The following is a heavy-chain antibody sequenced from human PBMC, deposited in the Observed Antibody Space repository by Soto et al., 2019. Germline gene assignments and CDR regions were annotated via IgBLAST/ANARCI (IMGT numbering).Heavy chain of an antibody. V-gene: IGHV4-61*01. CDR3: AREGGVLRLSNWLDP. CDR1: GDSVRSDSNY. D-gene: IGHD3-3*01. Sequence: PSETLSLTCTVSGDSVRSDSNYWGWIRQPPGKRLEWIGYIYHNGSTSYNPSLQSRVTISINTPKNQFSLKLASVTAADTAIYYCAREGGVLRLSNWLDPWGQGTLVTVSS. CDR2: IYHNGST. J-gene: IGHJ5*02.